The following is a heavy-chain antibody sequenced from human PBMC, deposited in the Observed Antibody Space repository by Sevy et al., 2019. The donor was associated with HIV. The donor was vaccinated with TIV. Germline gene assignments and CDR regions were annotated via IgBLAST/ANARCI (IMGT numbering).Heavy chain of an antibody. Sequence: GGSLRLSCTVSGFTFSNYAVHWVRQAPGRGLEWVAVISYDGSKEYYADSVRGRFTISRDNSRNTVYLQMNSLRAEETAVYYCARGGSYYGSETYSASDYWGQGTLVTVSS. CDR1: GFTFSNYA. D-gene: IGHD3-10*01. CDR3: ARGGSYYGSETYSASDY. CDR2: ISYDGSKE. V-gene: IGHV3-30-3*01. J-gene: IGHJ4*02.